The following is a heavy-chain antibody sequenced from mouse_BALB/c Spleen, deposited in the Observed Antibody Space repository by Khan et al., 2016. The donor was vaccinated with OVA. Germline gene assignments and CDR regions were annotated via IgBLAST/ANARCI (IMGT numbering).Heavy chain of an antibody. CDR2: ISYNGNT. Sequence: EVLLKVLGPGLVKPSQSLSLTCTVTGYSITTDYAWNWIRQFPGNKLEWMGFISYNGNTKYNPSLKSRISITRDTSKNQFFLQLKSVTTEDTARYYCARVYGGDFDYWGQGTTLTVSS. CDR1: GYSITTDYA. J-gene: IGHJ2*01. V-gene: IGHV3-2*02. D-gene: IGHD1-1*01. CDR3: ARVYGGDFDY.